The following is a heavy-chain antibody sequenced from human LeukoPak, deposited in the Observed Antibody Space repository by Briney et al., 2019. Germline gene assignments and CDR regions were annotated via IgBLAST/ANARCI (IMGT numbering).Heavy chain of an antibody. CDR2: ILYTGNT. V-gene: IGHV4-59*01. CDR3: ATAGGSYYSGWEFES. CDR1: GDSISTYY. Sequence: SETLSLTCTVSGDSISTYYWSWIRQSPEKGLEWIGYILYTGNTNYNPSLKSRVTISIDTSKKQFSLNLSSVTAADTAVYYCATAGGSYYSGWEFESWGQGTLVTVSS. D-gene: IGHD2-15*01. J-gene: IGHJ4*02.